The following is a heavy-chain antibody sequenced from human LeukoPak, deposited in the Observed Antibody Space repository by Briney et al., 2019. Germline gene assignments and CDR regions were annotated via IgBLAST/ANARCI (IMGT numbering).Heavy chain of an antibody. CDR3: ATSPPVVPAAITAFDI. D-gene: IGHD2-2*01. CDR1: GGSISSYY. CDR2: IYTSGSTP. Sequence: KSSETLSLTCTVSGGSISSYYWSWIRQSAGKGLEWIGRIYTSGSTPDYSPSLKSRVTMSIDTSKNQFSLQLSSVTAADTAVYYCATSPPVVPAAITAFDIWGQGTMVTVSS. J-gene: IGHJ3*02. V-gene: IGHV4-4*07.